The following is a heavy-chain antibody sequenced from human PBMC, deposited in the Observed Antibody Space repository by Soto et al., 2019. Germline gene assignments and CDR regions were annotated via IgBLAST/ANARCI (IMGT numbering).Heavy chain of an antibody. CDR3: ARGPTYYYDRSGYFVLDY. Sequence: QVQLQQWGAGLLKPSETLSLTCAVYGGSFSGYYWTWIRQPPGKDLEWIGEINHGGSTNYNPSLKSRVPISVDTSKNQFSLKLSSVTAADTAVYYCARGPTYYYDRSGYFVLDYWGQGTLVTVSS. J-gene: IGHJ4*02. D-gene: IGHD3-22*01. V-gene: IGHV4-34*02. CDR1: GGSFSGYY. CDR2: INHGGST.